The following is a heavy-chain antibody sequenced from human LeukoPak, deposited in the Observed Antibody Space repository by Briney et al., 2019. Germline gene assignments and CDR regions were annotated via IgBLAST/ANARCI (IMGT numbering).Heavy chain of an antibody. CDR1: GYTFTSYG. CDR2: ISAYNGNT. V-gene: IGHV1-18*01. Sequence: ASVKVSCKSSGYTFTSYGISWVRQAPGQGLEWMGWISAYNGNTNYAQKLQGRVTMTTDTSTSTAYMELRSLRSDDTAVYYCARVPYWAGYCSGGSCYEGDYWGQGTLVTVSS. J-gene: IGHJ4*02. D-gene: IGHD2-15*01. CDR3: ARVPYWAGYCSGGSCYEGDY.